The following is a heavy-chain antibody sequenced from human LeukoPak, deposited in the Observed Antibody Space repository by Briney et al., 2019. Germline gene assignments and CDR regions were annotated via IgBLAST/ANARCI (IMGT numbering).Heavy chain of an antibody. CDR3: ARHRYYDILTGYYTSTPGAFDY. Sequence: GESLKFSCKGSGYSFTSYWIGWVRQMPGKGLEWMGIIYPGDSDTRYSPSFQGQVTISADKSISTAYLQWSSLKASDTAMYYCARHRYYDILTGYYTSTPGAFDYWGQGTLVTVSS. D-gene: IGHD3-9*01. CDR2: IYPGDSDT. J-gene: IGHJ4*02. CDR1: GYSFTSYW. V-gene: IGHV5-51*01.